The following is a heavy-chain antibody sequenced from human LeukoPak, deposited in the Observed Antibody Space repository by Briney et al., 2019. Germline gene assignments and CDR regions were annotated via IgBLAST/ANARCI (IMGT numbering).Heavy chain of an antibody. CDR3: TKIGSGSYYPDY. CDR2: ISGSGGST. CDR1: GFTFSSYA. J-gene: IGHJ4*02. D-gene: IGHD1-26*01. Sequence: GGSLRLSCAASGFTFSSYAMSWVRQAPGKGLEWVSAISGSGGSTYYADSVRGRFTISRDNSKNTLYLQMNSLRAEDTAVYYCTKIGSGSYYPDYWGQGTLVTVSS. V-gene: IGHV3-23*01.